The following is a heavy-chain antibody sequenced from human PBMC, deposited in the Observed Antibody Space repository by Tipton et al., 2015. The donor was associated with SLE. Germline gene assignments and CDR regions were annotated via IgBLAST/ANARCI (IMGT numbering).Heavy chain of an antibody. D-gene: IGHD6-13*01. J-gene: IGHJ4*02. Sequence: SLRLSCAASGFTFSSYAMSWVRQAPGKGLEWVSAISGSGGSTYYADSVKGRFTISRDNSKDTLYLQMNSLRSEDTAVYYCARSRVVTSTWYGRPDYWGQGTLVTVSS. V-gene: IGHV3-23*01. CDR2: ISGSGGST. CDR1: GFTFSSYA. CDR3: ARSRVVTSTWYGRPDY.